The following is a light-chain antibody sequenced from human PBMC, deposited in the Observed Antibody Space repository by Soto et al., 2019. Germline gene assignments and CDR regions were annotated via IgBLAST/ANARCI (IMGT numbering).Light chain of an antibody. V-gene: IGLV2-8*01. Sequence: QSALTQPPSASGSPGQSVTISCTGISSDVGGYNYVSWYQQHPGKAPKLMIYEVTKRPSGVPDRFSGSKSGNTASLTVSGLQAEDEADYFCCSHAGDNTYVFGTGTKVTVL. J-gene: IGLJ1*01. CDR1: SSDVGGYNY. CDR2: EVT. CDR3: CSHAGDNTYV.